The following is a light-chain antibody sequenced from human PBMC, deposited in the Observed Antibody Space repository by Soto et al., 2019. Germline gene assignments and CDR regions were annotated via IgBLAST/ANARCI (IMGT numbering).Light chain of an antibody. CDR2: DTS. Sequence: EIVLTQSPATLSLSPGERATLSCRASQSVSSFLAWYQQKPGQAPRLLIHDTSNRATGIPARFSGSGSGTDCTLTISSLEPEDFAVYYCQQRSNWPQLTFGGGTKVEIK. J-gene: IGKJ4*01. CDR1: QSVSSF. V-gene: IGKV3-11*01. CDR3: QQRSNWPQLT.